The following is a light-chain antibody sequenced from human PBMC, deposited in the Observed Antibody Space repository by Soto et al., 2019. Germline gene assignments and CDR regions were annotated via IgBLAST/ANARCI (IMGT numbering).Light chain of an antibody. CDR1: QSVNLN. V-gene: IGKV3-15*01. J-gene: IGKJ5*01. Sequence: EIMMTQSPGTLSVSPGEGATLSCTASQSVNLNLAWYQQKPGQPPRLLLYGASTRATGIPVRFRGSGSGTDFILTINSLESGDSAVYFCQQGGNWPVTFGQGTRVEIK. CDR2: GAS. CDR3: QQGGNWPVT.